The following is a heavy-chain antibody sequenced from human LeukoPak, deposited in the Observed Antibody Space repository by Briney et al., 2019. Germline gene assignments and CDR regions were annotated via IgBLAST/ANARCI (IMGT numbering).Heavy chain of an antibody. CDR1: GFTFSSYG. CDR2: ISYDGSNK. CDR3: AKDHRDGYNHPLFGDY. Sequence: GGSPRLSCAASGFTFSSYGMHWVRQAPGKGLEWVAVISYDGSNKYYADSVKGRFTISRDNSKNTLYLQMNSLRAEDTAVYYCAKDHRDGYNHPLFGDYWGQGTLVTVSS. V-gene: IGHV3-30*18. J-gene: IGHJ4*02. D-gene: IGHD5-24*01.